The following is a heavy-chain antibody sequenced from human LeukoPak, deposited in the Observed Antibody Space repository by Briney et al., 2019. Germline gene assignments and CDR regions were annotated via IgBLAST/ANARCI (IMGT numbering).Heavy chain of an antibody. CDR1: GGSFSGYY. D-gene: IGHD4-23*01. V-gene: IGHV4-34*01. CDR2: INHSGST. J-gene: IGHJ6*03. CDR3: ARATVVTPRDYYYMDV. Sequence: SETLSLTCAVYGGSFSGYYWSWIRQPPGKGLEWIEEINHSGSTNYNPSLKSRVTISVDTSKNQFSLKLSSVTAADTAVYYCARATVVTPRDYYYMDVWGKGTTVTVSS.